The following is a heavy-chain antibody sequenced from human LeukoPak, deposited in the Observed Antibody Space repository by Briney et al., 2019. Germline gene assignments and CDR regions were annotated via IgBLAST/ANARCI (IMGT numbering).Heavy chain of an antibody. Sequence: KPSETLSLTCTDSGGSISSDHWSWIRQPPGKGLEWIGCISYRGSTKYNPSLKSRVTISVDTSKNHFSLKLSSVTAADTAVYYCARVRGLGVITPYLDYWGQGTLVTVSS. D-gene: IGHD3-16*02. CDR2: ISYRGST. CDR3: ARVRGLGVITPYLDY. J-gene: IGHJ4*02. CDR1: GGSISSDH. V-gene: IGHV4-59*08.